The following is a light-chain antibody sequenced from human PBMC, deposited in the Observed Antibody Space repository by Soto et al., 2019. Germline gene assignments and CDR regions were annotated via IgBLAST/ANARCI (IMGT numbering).Light chain of an antibody. CDR1: QSISAW. CDR2: DAS. Sequence: DIQKTQSPSTLTASEGDRVTVACRASQSISAWLAWYQQKPGKAPKLLIYDASILESGVPSRFSGSGSGTEFSLTISSLQPDDFATYSGQQYSNYRTFGQATKVDIK. V-gene: IGKV1-5*01. J-gene: IGKJ1*01. CDR3: QQYSNYRT.